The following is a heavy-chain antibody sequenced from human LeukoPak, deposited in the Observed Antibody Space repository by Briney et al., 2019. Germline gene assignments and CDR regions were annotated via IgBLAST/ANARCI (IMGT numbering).Heavy chain of an antibody. CDR3: ARATLTEYSGSYLDY. Sequence: PGGSLRLSCAASGFTFSNAWMNWVRQAPGKGLEWVANIKQDGSEKYYVDSVKGRFTISRDNAKNSLYLQMNSLRAEDTAVYYCARATLTEYSGSYLDYWGQGTLVTVSS. D-gene: IGHD1-26*01. CDR1: GFTFSNAW. V-gene: IGHV3-7*03. CDR2: IKQDGSEK. J-gene: IGHJ4*02.